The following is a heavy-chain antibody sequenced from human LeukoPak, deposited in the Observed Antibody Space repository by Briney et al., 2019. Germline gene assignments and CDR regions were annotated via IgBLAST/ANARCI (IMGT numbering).Heavy chain of an antibody. CDR1: GFTFSSYE. CDR2: ISSSGSTI. V-gene: IGHV3-48*03. J-gene: IGHJ4*02. CDR3: ARDLSSGRWNFDY. Sequence: GGSLRLSCAASGFTFSSYEMNWVRQAPGKGLEWVSYISSSGSTIYYADSVKGRFTISRDNAKDSLYLQMNSLRAEDTAVYYCARDLSSGRWNFDYWGQGTLVTVSS. D-gene: IGHD6-19*01.